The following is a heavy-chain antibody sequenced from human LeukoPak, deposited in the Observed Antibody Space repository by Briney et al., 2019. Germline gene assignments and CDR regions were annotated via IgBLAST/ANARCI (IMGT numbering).Heavy chain of an antibody. Sequence: GASVKVSCRASGYTFSGYFMHWVRQAPGQGLEWMGWISAYNGHTNYAQKFQGRVTMTTDTSTSTAYMELRSLRSDDTAVYYCTRYYDSSGPNYYGMDVWGQGTTVTVFS. V-gene: IGHV1-18*04. D-gene: IGHD3-22*01. CDR1: GYTFSGYF. CDR2: ISAYNGHT. J-gene: IGHJ6*02. CDR3: TRYYDSSGPNYYGMDV.